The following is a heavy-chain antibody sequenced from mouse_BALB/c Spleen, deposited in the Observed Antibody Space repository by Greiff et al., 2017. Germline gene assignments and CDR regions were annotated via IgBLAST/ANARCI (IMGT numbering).Heavy chain of an antibody. D-gene: IGHD2-1*01. J-gene: IGHJ4*01. V-gene: IGHV1-7*01. CDR2: INPSTGYT. CDR3: ARWGGNYVAMDY. Sequence: QVQLQQSGAELAKPGASVKMSCKASGYTFTSYWMHWVKQRPGQGLEWIGYINPSTGYTEYNQKFKDKATLTADKSSSTAYMQLSSLTSEDSAVYYCARWGGNYVAMDYWGQGTSVTVSS. CDR1: GYTFTSYW.